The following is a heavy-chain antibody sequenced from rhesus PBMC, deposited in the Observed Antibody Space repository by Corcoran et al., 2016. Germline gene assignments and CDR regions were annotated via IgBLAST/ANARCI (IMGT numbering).Heavy chain of an antibody. CDR1: GGSISDDYY. Sequence: QVQLQESGPGLVKPSETLSLTCAVSGGSISDDYYWSWIRQPPGTGLEWIGYIFGSGGGTNYNPSLKNRVTISIDTSKNQFSLKLRSVTAADTAVYYCAREVGHYNRYFDYWGQGVLVTVSS. D-gene: IGHD1-26*01. CDR2: IFGSGGGT. J-gene: IGHJ4*01. V-gene: IGHV4-106*01. CDR3: AREVGHYNRYFDY.